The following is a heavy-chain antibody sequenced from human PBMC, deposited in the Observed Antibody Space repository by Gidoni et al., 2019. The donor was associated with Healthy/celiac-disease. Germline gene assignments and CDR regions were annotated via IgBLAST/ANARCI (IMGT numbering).Heavy chain of an antibody. CDR1: AGSISSGGYY. Sequence: QVQLQESGPGLVQPSQTLSLTCTVSAGSISSGGYYWSWIRQHPGKGLEWIGYIYYSGSTYYNPSLKSRFTISVDTSKNQFSLKLSSVTAADTAVYYCARDKGVTANAFDIWGQGTMVTVSS. CDR2: IYYSGST. J-gene: IGHJ3*02. V-gene: IGHV4-31*03. CDR3: ARDKGVTANAFDI. D-gene: IGHD2-21*02.